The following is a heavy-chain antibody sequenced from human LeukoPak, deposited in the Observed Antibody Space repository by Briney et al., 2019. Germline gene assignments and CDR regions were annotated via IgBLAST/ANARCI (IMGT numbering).Heavy chain of an antibody. D-gene: IGHD1/OR15-1a*01. J-gene: IGHJ4*02. Sequence: PGGSLRLSCVASGFSFSSYDMHWVRQAPGKGLEWVTVISYDGSNKYYGDSVKGRFTISRDNSKNTLYLKMNSLRAEDTAVYYCARNTSRLDYWGLGTLVTVSS. CDR1: GFSFSSYD. V-gene: IGHV3-30*03. CDR3: ARNTSRLDY. CDR2: ISYDGSNK.